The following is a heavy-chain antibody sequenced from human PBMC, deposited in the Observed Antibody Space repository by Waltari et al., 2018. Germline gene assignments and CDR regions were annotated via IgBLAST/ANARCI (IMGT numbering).Heavy chain of an antibody. CDR2: INAGNGNT. D-gene: IGHD2-21*01. V-gene: IGHV1-3*03. CDR3: ARGAYCGGDCYPLFDY. CDR1: GYTFTSYA. Sequence: QVQLVQSGAEVKKPGASVKVSCKASGYTFTSYAMHWVRQAPGQRLEWMGGINAGNGNTKDSQEFQGRVTITRDTSASTAYMELSSLRSEDMAVYYCARGAYCGGDCYPLFDYWGQGTLVTVSS. J-gene: IGHJ4*02.